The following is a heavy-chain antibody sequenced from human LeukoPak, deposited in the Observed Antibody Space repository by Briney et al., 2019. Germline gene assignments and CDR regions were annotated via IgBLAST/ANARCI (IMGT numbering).Heavy chain of an antibody. J-gene: IGHJ4*02. CDR2: INYSGST. V-gene: IGHV4-59*01. CDR3: ARVRRITGTTDFDY. Sequence: SETLSLTCTVSGGSISSYYWSWIRQPPGKGLEWIGYINYSGSTNYSPSLKSRVTISVDTSKNQFSVKLSSVTAADTAVYYCARVRRITGTTDFDYWGQGTLVTVSS. D-gene: IGHD1-20*01. CDR1: GGSISSYY.